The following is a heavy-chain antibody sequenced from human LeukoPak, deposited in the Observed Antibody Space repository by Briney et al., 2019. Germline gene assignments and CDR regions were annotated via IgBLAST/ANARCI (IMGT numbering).Heavy chain of an antibody. J-gene: IGHJ4*02. Sequence: ASLKVSCKASRYTFTAYYMHLVRQAPGQRLEGMGWINPNSGGTDYAQKFQGRVTMTRDTSISTAYMELSRLRSDDTAVYYCARDGGAYCGGDCYFADDYWGQGTLVTVSS. V-gene: IGHV1-2*02. CDR3: ARDGGAYCGGDCYFADDY. CDR1: RYTFTAYY. CDR2: INPNSGGT. D-gene: IGHD2-21*02.